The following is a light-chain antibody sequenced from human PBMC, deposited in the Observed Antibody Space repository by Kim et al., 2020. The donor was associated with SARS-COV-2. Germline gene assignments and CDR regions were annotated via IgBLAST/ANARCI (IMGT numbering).Light chain of an antibody. CDR3: QQYGRSPTT. J-gene: IGKJ5*01. V-gene: IGKV3-20*01. CDR2: GAS. Sequence: SPGERTILSCRARQSVSSSYLAWYQHKPGQSPRLLIHGASSRATGVPDRFRGGGSGTDFTLTITRLEPEDFAVYYCQQYGRSPTTFGQGTRLEIK. CDR1: QSVSSSY.